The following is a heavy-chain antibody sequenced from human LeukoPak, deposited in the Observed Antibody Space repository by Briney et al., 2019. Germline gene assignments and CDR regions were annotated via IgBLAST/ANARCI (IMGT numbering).Heavy chain of an antibody. CDR2: INNDGSTT. CDR3: ARVQAGFSGDEGLDP. Sequence: PGGSLRLSCAASGFTFSEAWMHWVRQAPGKGLVWVSRINNDGSTTRYADSVKGRFTISRDNAKNSLYLQMNSLRAEDTAVYYCARVQAGFSGDEGLDPWGQGTLVTVSS. J-gene: IGHJ5*02. CDR1: GFTFSEAW. V-gene: IGHV3-74*01. D-gene: IGHD2-15*01.